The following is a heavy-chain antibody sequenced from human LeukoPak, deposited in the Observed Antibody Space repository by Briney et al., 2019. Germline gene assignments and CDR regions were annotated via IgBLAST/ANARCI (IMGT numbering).Heavy chain of an antibody. J-gene: IGHJ5*02. Sequence: ASVKVSCKASGGTFSSYAISWVRQAPGQGLEWMGGIIPIFGTANYAQKFQGRVTITTDESTSTAYMELSSLRSEDTAVYYCASTVGLYGYCSSTSCGRWWFDRWGQGTLVTVSS. CDR1: GGTFSSYA. V-gene: IGHV1-69*05. CDR3: ASTVGLYGYCSSTSCGRWWFDR. D-gene: IGHD2-2*01. CDR2: IIPIFGTA.